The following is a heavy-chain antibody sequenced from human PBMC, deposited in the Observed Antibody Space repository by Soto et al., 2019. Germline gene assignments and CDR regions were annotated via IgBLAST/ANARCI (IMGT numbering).Heavy chain of an antibody. D-gene: IGHD5-12*01. Sequence: SETLSLTCTVSGASISSSYWSWIRQSPERXLEWIAYVYHTGATNYNPSLKSRVTISLDTSKGQFSLNLTSLTTADTAVYFCARGGNRYSNVASGVGGFDFWGQGPLVTVSS. CDR2: VYHTGAT. V-gene: IGHV4-59*01. CDR1: GASISSSY. J-gene: IGHJ4*02. CDR3: ARGGNRYSNVASGVGGFDF.